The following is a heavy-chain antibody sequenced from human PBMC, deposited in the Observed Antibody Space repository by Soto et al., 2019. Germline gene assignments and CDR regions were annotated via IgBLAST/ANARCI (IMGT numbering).Heavy chain of an antibody. D-gene: IGHD3-10*01. Sequence: EVQLMESGGGLLQPGGSLRLSCAASGFTFSSYWMHWVRQTPGKGLVWVSRINSDGTTTNYADSVKGRFTISRDNAKNTLYLLMNSLRAEDTAEYYCARGASGSYKLDYWGPRTLVTVSS. CDR3: ARGASGSYKLDY. CDR2: INSDGTTT. CDR1: GFTFSSYW. J-gene: IGHJ4*02. V-gene: IGHV3-74*01.